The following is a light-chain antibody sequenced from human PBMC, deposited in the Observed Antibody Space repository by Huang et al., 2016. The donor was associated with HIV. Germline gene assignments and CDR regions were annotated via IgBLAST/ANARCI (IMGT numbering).Light chain of an antibody. V-gene: IGKV1-9*01. Sequence: IQLTQSPSSLSASVGDRVTINCRASQGISSYLAWYQQKPGKAPKLLIYDANTLQSGVPSRFRGSGSGRDVTLTISSLQPEDFATYYCQQLNSYPYTCGQGTKLEIK. CDR2: DAN. CDR1: QGISSY. J-gene: IGKJ2*01. CDR3: QQLNSYPYT.